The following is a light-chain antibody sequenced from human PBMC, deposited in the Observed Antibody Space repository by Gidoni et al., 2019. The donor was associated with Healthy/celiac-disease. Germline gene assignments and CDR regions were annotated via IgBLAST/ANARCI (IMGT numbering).Light chain of an antibody. CDR3: QQSYSTPRT. CDR1: QSISSY. CDR2: AAS. Sequence: IQTTQSPSSLSASVGDRVTITCRASQSISSYLNWYQQKPGKAPKLLIYAASSLQSGVPSRFSGSGSGTDFTLTISSLQPEDFATYYCQQSYSTPRTFXPXTKVDIK. V-gene: IGKV1-39*01. J-gene: IGKJ3*01.